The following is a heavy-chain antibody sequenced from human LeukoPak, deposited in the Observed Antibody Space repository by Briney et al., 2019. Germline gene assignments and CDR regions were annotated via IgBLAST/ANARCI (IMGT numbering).Heavy chain of an antibody. Sequence: GGSLRLSCAASGFTFSSYGMHWVRQAPGKGLEWVAVIWYDGSNKYYADSVKGRFTISRDNSKNTLYLQMNSLRAEDTAVYYCARTYYYDSNAFDIWGQGTMVTVSS. CDR1: GFTFSSYG. D-gene: IGHD3-22*01. CDR2: IWYDGSNK. J-gene: IGHJ3*02. V-gene: IGHV3-33*01. CDR3: ARTYYYDSNAFDI.